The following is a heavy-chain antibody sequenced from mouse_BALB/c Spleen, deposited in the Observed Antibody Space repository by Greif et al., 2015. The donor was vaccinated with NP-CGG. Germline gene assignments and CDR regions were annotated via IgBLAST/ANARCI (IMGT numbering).Heavy chain of an antibody. J-gene: IGHJ4*01. CDR2: ISDGGSYT. V-gene: IGHV5-4*02. D-gene: IGHD2-1*01. CDR3: ARDHGNNPLYAMDY. Sequence: EVQLVESGGGLVKPGGSLKLSCAASGFTFSDYYMYWVRQTPEKRLEWVATISDGGSYTYYPDSVKGRFTISRDNAKNNLYLQMSSLKSEDTAMYYCARDHGNNPLYAMDYWGQGTSVTVSS. CDR1: GFTFSDYY.